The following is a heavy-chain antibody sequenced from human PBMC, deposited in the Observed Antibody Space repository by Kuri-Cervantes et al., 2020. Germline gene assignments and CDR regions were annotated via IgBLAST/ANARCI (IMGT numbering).Heavy chain of an antibody. J-gene: IGHJ6*03. Sequence: ASVKVSCNASGYIFTRYGISWVRQAPGQGLEWMGWISADTGDTSYAHKLQGRVTMTTDTSTSTAYMELRSLRSDDTAVYYCASEPTTPYYYGSGAPRPRYYYMDVWGKGTTVTVSS. CDR3: ASEPTTPYYYGSGAPRPRYYYMDV. CDR1: GYIFTRYG. D-gene: IGHD3-10*01. CDR2: ISADTGDT. V-gene: IGHV1-18*01.